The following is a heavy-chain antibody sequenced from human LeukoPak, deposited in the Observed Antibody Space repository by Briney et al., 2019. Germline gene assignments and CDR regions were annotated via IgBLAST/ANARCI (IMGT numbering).Heavy chain of an antibody. J-gene: IGHJ4*02. D-gene: IGHD4-17*01. CDR3: ARGYGVLDY. CDR2: IYYSGST. V-gene: IGHV4-59*01. CDR1: SGSISSYY. Sequence: SETLSLTCTVSSGSISSYYWSWIRQPPGKGLEWIGYIYYSGSTNYNPSLKSRVTISVDTSKNQFSLKLSSVTAADTAVYYCARGYGVLDYWGQGTLVTVSS.